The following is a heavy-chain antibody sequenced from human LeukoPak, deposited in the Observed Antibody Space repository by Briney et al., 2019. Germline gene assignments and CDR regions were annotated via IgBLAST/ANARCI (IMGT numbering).Heavy chain of an antibody. V-gene: IGHV3-11*01. CDR1: GFTFSDYY. CDR2: FSGSAGRT. CDR3: ALGGYGREFDY. J-gene: IGHJ4*02. Sequence: PGGSLRLSCTAPGFTFSDYYMSWIRQAPGKGLEWVSVFSGSAGRTYYADSVKGRFTISRDSAKNSLYLQMNSLRAEDTAVYYCALGGYGREFDYWGQGTLVTVSS. D-gene: IGHD5-18*01.